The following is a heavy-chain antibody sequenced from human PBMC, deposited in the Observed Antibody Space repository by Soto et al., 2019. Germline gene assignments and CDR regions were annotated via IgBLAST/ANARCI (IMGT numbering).Heavy chain of an antibody. J-gene: IGHJ4*02. CDR3: TTDLGMATTTDSDY. V-gene: IGHV3-15*07. CDR2: IKSKTDGGTT. Sequence: GGSLRLSCAASGFTFSNAWMNWVRQAPGKGLEWVGRIKSKTDGGTTDYAAPVKGRFTISRDDSKNTLYLQMNSLKTEDTAVYYCTTDLGMATTTDSDYWGQGTLVTVSS. CDR1: GFTFSNAW. D-gene: IGHD5-12*01.